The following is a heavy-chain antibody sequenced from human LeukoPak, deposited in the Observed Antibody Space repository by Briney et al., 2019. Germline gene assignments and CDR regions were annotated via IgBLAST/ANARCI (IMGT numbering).Heavy chain of an antibody. CDR1: GFSFTNYA. Sequence: TGGSLRLSCAASGFSFTNYAMSWVRQAPGKGLEWVSGISGRGRRTHYADSVKGRFTISRDNAKNTLYLQMNSLRAEDTAVYYCARGGEGYNGPGFNWGQGTLVTVSS. CDR3: ARGGEGYNGPGFN. J-gene: IGHJ4*02. V-gene: IGHV3-23*01. D-gene: IGHD5-12*01. CDR2: ISGRGRRT.